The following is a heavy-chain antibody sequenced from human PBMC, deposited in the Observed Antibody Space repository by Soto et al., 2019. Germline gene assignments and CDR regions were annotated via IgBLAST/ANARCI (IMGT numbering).Heavy chain of an antibody. Sequence: VQLLESGGGLVRRGESLRLSCVASGFPFAAAAMKWVRQAPGQGLEWVATITGRGISTYYADSVRGRFTISRDDSQNTLYLQMNSLRVEDTAVYYCAKDRYGGSGGGLESWGQGALVTVSS. CDR2: ITGRGIST. J-gene: IGHJ4*02. V-gene: IGHV3-23*01. D-gene: IGHD5-18*01. CDR3: AKDRYGGSGGGLES. CDR1: GFPFAAAA.